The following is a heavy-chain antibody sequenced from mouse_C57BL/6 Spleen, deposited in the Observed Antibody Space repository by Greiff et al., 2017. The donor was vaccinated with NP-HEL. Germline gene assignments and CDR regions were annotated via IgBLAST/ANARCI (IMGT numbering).Heavy chain of an antibody. CDR1: GYTFTSYW. CDR3: ARFGLLGAMDY. Sequence: QVHVKQPGAELVKPGASVKMSCKASGYTFTSYWITWVKQRPGQGLEWIGDIYPGSGSTNYNEKFKSKATLTVDTSSSTAYMQLSSLTSEDSAVYYCARFGLLGAMDYWGQGTSVTVSS. J-gene: IGHJ4*01. V-gene: IGHV1-55*01. D-gene: IGHD4-1*01. CDR2: IYPGSGST.